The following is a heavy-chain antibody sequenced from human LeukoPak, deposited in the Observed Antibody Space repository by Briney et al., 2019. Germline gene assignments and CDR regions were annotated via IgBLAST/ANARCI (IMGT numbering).Heavy chain of an antibody. D-gene: IGHD6-19*01. V-gene: IGHV5-51*01. CDR3: ARRGDLAVAGTWEHDY. J-gene: IGHJ4*02. CDR2: IYPGDSDT. Sequence: GESLKISCKGSGYSFTNYWIGWVRQMPGKGLEWMGIIYPGDSDTRYSPSFQGQVTISADKSISTAYLQWSSLKASDTAMYYCARRGDLAVAGTWEHDYWGQGTLVTVSS. CDR1: GYSFTNYW.